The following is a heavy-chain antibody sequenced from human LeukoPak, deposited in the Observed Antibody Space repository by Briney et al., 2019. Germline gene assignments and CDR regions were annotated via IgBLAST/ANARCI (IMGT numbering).Heavy chain of an antibody. V-gene: IGHV4-59*12. CDR2: IYYSGST. CDR1: GGSISSYY. CDR3: ARSTVYFDAFDI. D-gene: IGHD2/OR15-2a*01. Sequence: PSETLSLTCTVSGGSISSYYWSWIRQPPGKGLEWIGYIYYSGSTNYNPSLKSRVTISVDTSKNQFSLKLSSVTAADTAVYYCARSTVYFDAFDIWGQGTMVTVSS. J-gene: IGHJ3*02.